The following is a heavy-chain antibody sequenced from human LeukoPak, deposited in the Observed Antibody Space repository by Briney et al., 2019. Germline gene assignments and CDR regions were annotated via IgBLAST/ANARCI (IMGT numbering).Heavy chain of an antibody. CDR1: GGTFSSYT. J-gene: IGHJ5*02. Sequence: GASVKVSCKAPGGTFSSYTISWVRQAPGQGLEWMGRIIPILGIANYAQKFQGRVTITADKSTSTAYMELSSLRSDDTAVYYCARVVVAATRGWFDPWGQGTLVTVSS. V-gene: IGHV1-69*02. D-gene: IGHD2-15*01. CDR3: ARVVVAATRGWFDP. CDR2: IIPILGIA.